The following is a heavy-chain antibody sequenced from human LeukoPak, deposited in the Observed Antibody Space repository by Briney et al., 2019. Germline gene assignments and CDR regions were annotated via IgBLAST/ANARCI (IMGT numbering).Heavy chain of an antibody. J-gene: IGHJ6*02. D-gene: IGHD3-9*01. Sequence: GGSLRLSCAASGFTFSSYWMSWVRQAPGRGLEWVANIKQDGSEKYYVDSVKGRFTISRDNAKNSLYLQMNSLRAEDTAVYYCARGVISPYYDILTGYYISRERVGMDVWGQGTTVTVSS. V-gene: IGHV3-7*01. CDR2: IKQDGSEK. CDR1: GFTFSSYW. CDR3: ARGVISPYYDILTGYYISRERVGMDV.